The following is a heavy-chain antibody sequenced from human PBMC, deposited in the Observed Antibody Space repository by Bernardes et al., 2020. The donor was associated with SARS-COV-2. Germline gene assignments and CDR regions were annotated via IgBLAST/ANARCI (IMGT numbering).Heavy chain of an antibody. J-gene: IGHJ4*02. CDR3: ATDSISGIVIMEWVY. CDR2: FDPQYGDP. D-gene: IGHD3-3*01. Sequence: ASVKVSCKVSGNSLTAASIYWVRQAPGKGLEWMGSFDPQYGDPIYAQKFQGRITMTEDTSTDTAYMELSGLRSEDTAVYYCATDSISGIVIMEWVYWGLGAVVTV. V-gene: IGHV1-24*01. CDR1: GNSLTAAS.